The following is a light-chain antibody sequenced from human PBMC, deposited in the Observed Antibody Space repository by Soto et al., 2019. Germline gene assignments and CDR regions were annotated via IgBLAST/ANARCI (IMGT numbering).Light chain of an antibody. CDR1: QSVTSNY. J-gene: IGKJ1*01. Sequence: ESVLTQSPGTLSLSPGERATLSCRASQSVTSNYLAWYQQRPGQAPRLLIYAASSRATGIPDRFSGSGSGTDFTLTISRLEPEDFAVYYCQQYGGSPPETFGQVTKV. CDR3: QQYGGSPPET. CDR2: AAS. V-gene: IGKV3-20*01.